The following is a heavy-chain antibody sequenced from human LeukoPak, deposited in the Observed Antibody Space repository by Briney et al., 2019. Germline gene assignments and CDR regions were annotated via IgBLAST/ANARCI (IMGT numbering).Heavy chain of an antibody. CDR3: ARARIAAAGPRWFDP. Sequence: SETLSLTCTVSGDSISGYYWSWIRQPPGKGLEWIGHIYYSGSTNYNPSLKSRVTISVDTSKNLFSLKLSSVTAADTAVYYCARARIAAAGPRWFDPWGQGTLVTVSS. CDR1: GDSISGYY. D-gene: IGHD6-13*01. J-gene: IGHJ5*02. CDR2: IYYSGST. V-gene: IGHV4-59*01.